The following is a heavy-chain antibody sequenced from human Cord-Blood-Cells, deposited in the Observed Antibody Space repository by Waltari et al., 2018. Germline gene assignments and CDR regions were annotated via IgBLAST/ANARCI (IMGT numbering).Heavy chain of an antibody. CDR1: GYTFTGYY. Sequence: QVQLVQSGAEVKKPGASVKVSCKASGYTFTGYYMHWVRQAPGQGLEWMGWNNPNSGGTNYPQKLQGRVTMTRDTSISTAYMELSRLRSDDTAVYYCARTGDYVWGSYRYAFDIWGQGTMVTVSS. D-gene: IGHD3-16*02. CDR2: NNPNSGGT. CDR3: ARTGDYVWGSYRYAFDI. J-gene: IGHJ3*02. V-gene: IGHV1-2*02.